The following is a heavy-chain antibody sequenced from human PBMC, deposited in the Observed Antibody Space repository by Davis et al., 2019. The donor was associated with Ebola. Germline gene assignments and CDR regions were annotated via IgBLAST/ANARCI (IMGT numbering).Heavy chain of an antibody. D-gene: IGHD3-10*01. Sequence: LRLSCAASGFTFSSYAMSWVRQPPGKALEWLAHIFSNDEKSYSTSLKSRLTISKDTSKSQVVLTMTNMDPVDTATYYCARIRGMVQGPDYYYGMDVWGQGTTVTVSS. CDR1: GFTFSSYA. CDR2: IFSNDEK. V-gene: IGHV2-26*01. CDR3: ARIRGMVQGPDYYYGMDV. J-gene: IGHJ6*02.